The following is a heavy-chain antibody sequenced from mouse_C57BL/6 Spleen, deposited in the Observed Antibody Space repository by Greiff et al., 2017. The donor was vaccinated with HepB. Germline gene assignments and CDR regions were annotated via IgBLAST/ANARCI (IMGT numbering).Heavy chain of an antibody. CDR3: ARGDYGSSWFAY. V-gene: IGHV1-66*01. CDR2: IYPGSGNT. CDR1: GYSFTSYY. J-gene: IGHJ3*01. D-gene: IGHD1-1*01. Sequence: LQESGPELVKPGASVKISCKASGYSFTSYYIHWVKQRPGQGLEWIGWIYPGSGNTKYNEKFKGKATLTADTSSSTAYMQLSSLTSEDSAVYYGARGDYGSSWFAYWGQGTLVTVSA.